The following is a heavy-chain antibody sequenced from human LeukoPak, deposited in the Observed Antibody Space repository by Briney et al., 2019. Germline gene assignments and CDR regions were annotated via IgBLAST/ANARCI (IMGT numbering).Heavy chain of an antibody. J-gene: IGHJ4*02. CDR1: GGSISSYY. CDR2: IYYSGST. D-gene: IGHD6-19*01. V-gene: IGHV4-59*01. CDR3: ARVYSSGSDY. Sequence: SETLSLTCTVSGGSISSYYWSWIRQPPGKGLEWIGCIYYSGSTNYNPSLKSRVTISVDTSKNQFSLKLSSVTAADTAVYYCARVYSSGSDYWGQGTLVTVSS.